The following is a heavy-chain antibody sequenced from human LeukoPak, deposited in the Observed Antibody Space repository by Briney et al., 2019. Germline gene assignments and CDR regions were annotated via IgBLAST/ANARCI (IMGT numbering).Heavy chain of an antibody. J-gene: IGHJ5*02. D-gene: IGHD2/OR15-2a*01. CDR3: ARLLGSNWFDP. CDR2: TYSGGNT. CDR1: GFTVNGNY. V-gene: IGHV3-53*01. Sequence: PGGSLRLSCAASGFTVNGNYMSWVRQAPGKGLEWVSLTYSGGNTYYAASVKGRFTISRDNSKNTLYLQMNSLRAEDTAVYYCARLLGSNWFDPWGQGTLVTVSS.